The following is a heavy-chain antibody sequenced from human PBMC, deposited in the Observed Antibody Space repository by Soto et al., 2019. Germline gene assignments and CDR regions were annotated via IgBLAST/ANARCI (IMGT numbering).Heavy chain of an antibody. J-gene: IGHJ4*02. CDR2: ISSSSSTI. D-gene: IGHD6-19*01. V-gene: IGHV3-48*02. CDR1: GFTFSSYA. Sequence: GGSLRLSCAASGFTFSSYAMSWVRQAPGKGLEWVSSISSSSSTIYYADSVRGRFTISRDNAKNSLYLQMNSLRDEDTTVYYCAREISVAGGHFDYWGQGTLVTVSS. CDR3: AREISVAGGHFDY.